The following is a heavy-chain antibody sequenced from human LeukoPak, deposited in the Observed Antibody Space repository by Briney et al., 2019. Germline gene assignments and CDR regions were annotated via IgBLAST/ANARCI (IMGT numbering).Heavy chain of an antibody. CDR3: ARTGHYYGSGSYNNWFDP. V-gene: IGHV4-59*08. Sequence: SETLSLTCTVSGGSISSYYWSWIRQPPGKGLEWIGDMYYSGSTNYNPSLKSRVTISVDTSKNQFSLKLSSVTAADTAVYYCARTGHYYGSGSYNNWFDPWGQGTLVTVSS. CDR1: GGSISSYY. D-gene: IGHD3-10*01. CDR2: MYYSGST. J-gene: IGHJ5*02.